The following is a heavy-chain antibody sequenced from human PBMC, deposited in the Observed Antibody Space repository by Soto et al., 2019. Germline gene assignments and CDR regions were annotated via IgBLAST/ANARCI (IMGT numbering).Heavy chain of an antibody. CDR3: ARDLMVTPSGWFDP. J-gene: IGHJ5*02. CDR1: GFTFSDYS. Sequence: GGSLRLSCAASGFTFSDYSMNWVRQAPGRRLEWVSYISSSSFTIHYADSVEGRFAISRDNAKNSLYLQMNSLRAEDTAVYYCARDLMVTPSGWFDPWGQGTLVTVSS. V-gene: IGHV3-48*01. CDR2: ISSSSFTI. D-gene: IGHD2-21*02.